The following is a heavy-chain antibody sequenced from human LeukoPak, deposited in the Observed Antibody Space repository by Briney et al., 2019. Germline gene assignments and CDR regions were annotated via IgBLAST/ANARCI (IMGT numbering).Heavy chain of an antibody. CDR3: ARATADYETDFDY. D-gene: IGHD4-17*01. V-gene: IGHV5-10-1*01. CDR1: GYSFTSYW. Sequence: GESLKISCKGYGYSFTSYWISWVRQMPGKGLEWMGRIDCSDSYTNYSPSFQGHVTISADKSISTAYLQWSSLKASDTAMYYCARATADYETDFDYWGQGTLVTVSS. J-gene: IGHJ4*02. CDR2: IDCSDSYT.